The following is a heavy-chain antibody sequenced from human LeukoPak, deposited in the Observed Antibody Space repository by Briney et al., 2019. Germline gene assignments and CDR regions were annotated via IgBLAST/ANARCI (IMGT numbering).Heavy chain of an antibody. V-gene: IGHV3-48*03. D-gene: IGHD4-17*01. CDR2: ISSSGTTI. CDR1: GFTFSNFW. J-gene: IGHJ4*02. CDR3: ARIMITVTTSDY. Sequence: GGSLRLSCGASGFTFSNFWMNWVRQAPGKGLEWLSYISSSGTTIKYADSVKGRFTISRDNAKNSLYLQVNSLRAEDTAVYYCARIMITVTTSDYWGRGTLVTVSS.